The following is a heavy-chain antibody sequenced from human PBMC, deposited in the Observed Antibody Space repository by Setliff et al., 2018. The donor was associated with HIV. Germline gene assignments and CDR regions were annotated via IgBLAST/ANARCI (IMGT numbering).Heavy chain of an antibody. CDR3: ARDERWSLDY. Sequence: PGGFLRLSCAASGFIFSAYNMHWARQAPGKGLEWVTFISSDGNYKIYADSVKGRFTVSRDNSKNTVYLQVNSLRPEDTAVYYCARDERWSLDYWGQGTLVTVSS. D-gene: IGHD2-8*01. CDR2: ISSDGNYK. CDR1: GFIFSAYN. J-gene: IGHJ4*02. V-gene: IGHV3-30*02.